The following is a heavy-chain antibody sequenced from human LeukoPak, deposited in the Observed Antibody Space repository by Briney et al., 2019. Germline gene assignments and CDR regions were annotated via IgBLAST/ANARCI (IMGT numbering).Heavy chain of an antibody. D-gene: IGHD3-22*01. CDR3: ASYDSSGASGN. V-gene: IGHV4-59*08. CDR2: IYYSGST. Sequence: SGTLSLTCTVSGGSISYYYWSWIRQPPGKGLEWIGYIYYSGSTNYNPSLKSRVTISVDTSKNQFSLKLSSVTAADTAVYYCASYDSSGASGNWGQGTLVTVSS. J-gene: IGHJ4*02. CDR1: GGSISYYY.